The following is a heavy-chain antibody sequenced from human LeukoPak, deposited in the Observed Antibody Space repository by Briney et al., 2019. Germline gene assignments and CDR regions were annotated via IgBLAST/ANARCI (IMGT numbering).Heavy chain of an antibody. CDR3: ARQGSWFGELFFFDY. J-gene: IGHJ4*02. Sequence: PSETLSLTCTVSGGSISSSSYYWGWIRQPPGKGLEWIGSIYYSGSTYYNPSLKSRVTISVDTSKNQFSLKLSSVTAADTAVYYCARQGSWFGELFFFDYWGQGTLVTVSS. CDR1: GGSISSSSYY. V-gene: IGHV4-39*01. D-gene: IGHD3-10*01. CDR2: IYYSGST.